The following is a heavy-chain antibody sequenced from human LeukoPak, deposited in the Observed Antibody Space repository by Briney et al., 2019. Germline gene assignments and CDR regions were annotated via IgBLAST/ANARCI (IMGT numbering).Heavy chain of an antibody. Sequence: SETLSLTCTVSGVSISSSNSYWGWVRQPPGKGLEWIGSIYYSGNTYYNASLKSQVSISIDTSKNQFSLKLSSVTAADTAVYYCARVSWQLPNERVVNWFDPWGQGTLVTVSS. V-gene: IGHV4-39*07. CDR3: ARVSWQLPNERVVNWFDP. D-gene: IGHD2-15*01. CDR1: GVSISSSNSY. J-gene: IGHJ5*02. CDR2: IYYSGNT.